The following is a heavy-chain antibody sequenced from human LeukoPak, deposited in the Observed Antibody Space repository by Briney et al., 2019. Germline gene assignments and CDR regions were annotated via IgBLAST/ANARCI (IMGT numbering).Heavy chain of an antibody. J-gene: IGHJ6*02. CDR1: GFTFTDHW. V-gene: IGHV3-7*01. CDR3: AKDDGLDLDTVTTEYYYYGMDV. CDR2: INEDGSEK. D-gene: IGHD4-11*01. Sequence: GGSLRLSCAASGFTFTDHWMSWVRQAPGKGLEWVANINEDGSEKYYVDSVKGRFTISRDNAKKSLYLKMNSLRAEDTAVYYCAKDDGLDLDTVTTEYYYYGMDVWGQGTTVTVSS.